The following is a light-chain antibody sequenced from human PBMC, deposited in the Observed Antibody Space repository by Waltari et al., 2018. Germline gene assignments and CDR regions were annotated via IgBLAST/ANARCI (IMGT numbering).Light chain of an antibody. CDR3: AAWDDSLSGPV. V-gene: IGLV1-47*01. Sequence: QSVLTQPPSASGTPGQRVTIPCSGSSPNIGSNYVYWYQQLPGTAPKLLIYSNNPRPSGVPDRFSGSKSDTSASLAISGLRSEDEADYYCAAWDDSLSGPVFGGGTKLTVL. CDR2: SNN. CDR1: SPNIGSNY. J-gene: IGLJ2*01.